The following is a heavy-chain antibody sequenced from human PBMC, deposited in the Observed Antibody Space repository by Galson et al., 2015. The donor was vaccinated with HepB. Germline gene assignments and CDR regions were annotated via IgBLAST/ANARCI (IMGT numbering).Heavy chain of an antibody. CDR3: ARRGAGYVAFDY. V-gene: IGHV5-51*01. D-gene: IGHD3-9*01. CDR2: IYPGDPDT. J-gene: IGHJ4*02. Sequence: QSGAEVTKPGDSLKISCTGFGYSFTRNWIGWVRQMPGKGLEWMGIIYPGDPDTRYSPSFQGQITISVDKSISTAYLQWSSLKASDTAMYYCARRGAGYVAFDYWGQGTLITVSA. CDR1: GYSFTRNW.